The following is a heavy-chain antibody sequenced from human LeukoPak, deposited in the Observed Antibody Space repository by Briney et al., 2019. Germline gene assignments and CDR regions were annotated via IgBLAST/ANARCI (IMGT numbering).Heavy chain of an antibody. CDR3: ATSAGGYCNTSNCYPTY. CDR2: ISYDGSNK. Sequence: GGSLRLSCAASGFTFSSYGMHWVRQAPGKGLEWVAVISYDGSNKYCADSVKGRFTISRDNSKNTPYLQMDSLRSEDTAVYYCATSAGGYCNTSNCYPTYRGQGTLVTDSS. V-gene: IGHV3-30*03. J-gene: IGHJ4*02. D-gene: IGHD2-2*01. CDR1: GFTFSSYG.